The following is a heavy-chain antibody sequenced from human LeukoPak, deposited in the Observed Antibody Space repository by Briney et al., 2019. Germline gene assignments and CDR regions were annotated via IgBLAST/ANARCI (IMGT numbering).Heavy chain of an antibody. J-gene: IGHJ3*02. CDR1: GGSISSGGYS. Sequence: SETLSLTCAVSGGSISSGGYSWSWIRQPPGKGLEWIGYIYHSGSTYYNPSLKSRVTISVDRSKNQFSLKLSSVTAADTAVYYCATGGYSYGGGDAFDIWGQGTMVTVSS. CDR2: IYHSGST. V-gene: IGHV4-30-2*01. D-gene: IGHD5-18*01. CDR3: ATGGYSYGGGDAFDI.